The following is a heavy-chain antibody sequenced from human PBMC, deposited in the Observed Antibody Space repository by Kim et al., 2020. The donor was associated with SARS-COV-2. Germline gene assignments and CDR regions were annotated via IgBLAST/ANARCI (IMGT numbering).Heavy chain of an antibody. J-gene: IGHJ2*01. CDR1: GGSISSYY. D-gene: IGHD1-26*01. Sequence: SETLSLTCTVSGGSISSYYWSWIRQPPGKGLEWIGYIYYSGSTNYNPSLKSRVTISVDTSKNQFSLKLSSVTAADTAVYYCARDRYSGSYNPYWYFDLWGRGTLVTVSS. V-gene: IGHV4-59*01. CDR2: IYYSGST. CDR3: ARDRYSGSYNPYWYFDL.